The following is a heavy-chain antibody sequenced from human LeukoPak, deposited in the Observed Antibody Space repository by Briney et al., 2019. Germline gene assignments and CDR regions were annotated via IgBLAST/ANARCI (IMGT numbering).Heavy chain of an antibody. CDR3: ARPREGAAAGRDFDY. V-gene: IGHV3-33*08. Sequence: GGSLRLSCAASGFTFSNDDMNWVRQAPGKGLEWVAVIWYDGSNEYYADSVKGRFTISRDNSKNTLYLQMNSLRAEDTATYYCARPREGAAAGRDFDYWGQGTLVTVSS. CDR1: GFTFSNDD. CDR2: IWYDGSNE. D-gene: IGHD6-13*01. J-gene: IGHJ4*02.